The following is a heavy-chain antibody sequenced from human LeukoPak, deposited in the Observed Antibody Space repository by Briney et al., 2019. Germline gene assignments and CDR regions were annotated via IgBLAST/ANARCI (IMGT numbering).Heavy chain of an antibody. V-gene: IGHV4-59*12. CDR3: ARGGYSSSWSLGMDV. Sequence: SETLSLTCTVSGGSISSYYWTWIRQPPGKELEWIGYIHYSGSTNYNPSLKSRVTISVDTSRNQLSLMLTSVTAADTAVYYCARGGYSSSWSLGMDVWGQGTTVTVSS. J-gene: IGHJ6*02. CDR2: IHYSGST. CDR1: GGSISSYY. D-gene: IGHD6-13*01.